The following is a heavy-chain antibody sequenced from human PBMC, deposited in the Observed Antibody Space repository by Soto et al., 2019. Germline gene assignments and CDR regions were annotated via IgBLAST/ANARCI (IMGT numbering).Heavy chain of an antibody. D-gene: IGHD5-18*01. J-gene: IGHJ6*03. CDR2: ISDSGGST. V-gene: IGHV3-23*01. CDR3: AKHTAQFYHFYNMDV. Sequence: GGSLRLSCAASGFTFSNYAMSWVRQAPGKGLEWVSGISDSGGSTYYADSVKGRFTISRDNSKNTLYLQMNSLRAEDTAVYYCAKHTAQFYHFYNMDVWGEGTTVTISS. CDR1: GFTFSNYA.